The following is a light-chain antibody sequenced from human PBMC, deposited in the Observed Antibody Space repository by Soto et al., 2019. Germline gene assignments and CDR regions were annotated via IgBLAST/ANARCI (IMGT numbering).Light chain of an antibody. CDR2: GAS. CDR3: QQYNNWPVT. CDR1: QSVTSN. J-gene: IGKJ4*01. V-gene: IGKV3-15*01. Sequence: EIVMTQSPATLSVSPGERATLPCRASQSVTSNLAWYQHKPGQAPRLLIYGASTGATGIPARFSGSGSGTEFTLTINSLQSEDFAIYYCQQYNNWPVTFGGGTKVDIK.